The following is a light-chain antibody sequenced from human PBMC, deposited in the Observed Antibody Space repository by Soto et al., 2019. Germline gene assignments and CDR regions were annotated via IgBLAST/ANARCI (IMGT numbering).Light chain of an antibody. J-gene: IGKJ4*01. Sequence: EIVMTQSPATLSVSPGERVTLSCRASQSVTSNLAWYQQKPGQAPRLLIYRASTRATGIPARFSGSGSGTEFTLTISSLQSEDFAVYYCQQYNNWPPLTFGGGTRVEIK. CDR1: QSVTSN. CDR3: QQYNNWPPLT. CDR2: RAS. V-gene: IGKV3-15*01.